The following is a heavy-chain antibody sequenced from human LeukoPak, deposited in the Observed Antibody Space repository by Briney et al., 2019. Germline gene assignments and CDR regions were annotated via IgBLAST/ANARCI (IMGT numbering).Heavy chain of an antibody. CDR1: GGSISSSSYY. CDR2: IYYSGST. V-gene: IGHV4-39*07. CDR3: ARVLGGSSGWLVPFDFDY. D-gene: IGHD6-19*01. Sequence: SETLSLTCTVSGGSISSSSYYWGWIRQPPGKGLEWIGSIYYSGSTYYNPSLKSRVTISVDTSKNQFSLKLSSVTAADTAVYYCARVLGGSSGWLVPFDFDYWGQGTLVTVSS. J-gene: IGHJ4*02.